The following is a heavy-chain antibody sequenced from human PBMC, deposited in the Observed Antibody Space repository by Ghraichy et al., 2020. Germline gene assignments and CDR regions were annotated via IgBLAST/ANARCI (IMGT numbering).Heavy chain of an antibody. D-gene: IGHD1-14*01. J-gene: IGHJ4*02. CDR2: IDSDGTST. CDR1: GFSFSNYW. V-gene: IGHV3-74*01. CDR3: ARSLTGPEY. Sequence: GSLRLSCAATGFSFSNYWMHWVRQAPGKGLVWVSRIDSDGTSTDYADSVKGRFTISRDNARNMLYLQMNSLRVEDAAVYCCARSLTGPEYWGQGTQVTVSS.